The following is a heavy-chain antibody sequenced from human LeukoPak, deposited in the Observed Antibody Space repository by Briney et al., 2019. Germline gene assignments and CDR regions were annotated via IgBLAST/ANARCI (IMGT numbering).Heavy chain of an antibody. CDR3: ARCFGRIWPDYYYGMDV. CDR1: GYTFTSHA. D-gene: IGHD3/OR15-3a*01. CDR2: INAGNGNT. Sequence: ASVKVSCKASGYTFTSHAMYWVRQAPGQRLEWMGWINAGNGNTKYSQKFQGRVTITRDTSASTAYMELSSLRSEDTAVYYCARCFGRIWPDYYYGMDVWGQGTTVTVSS. J-gene: IGHJ6*02. V-gene: IGHV1-3*01.